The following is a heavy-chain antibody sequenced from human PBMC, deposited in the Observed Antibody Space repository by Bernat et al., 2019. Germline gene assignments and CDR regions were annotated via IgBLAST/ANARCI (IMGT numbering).Heavy chain of an antibody. D-gene: IGHD3-10*01. CDR3: ARGGFGFTMVRGVIITSFDY. V-gene: IGHV3-11*05. CDR2: ISSSSSYT. J-gene: IGHJ4*02. CDR1: GFTFSDYY. Sequence: QVQLVESGGGLVKPGGSLRLSCAASGFTFSDYYMSWIRQAPGKGLEWVSYISSSSSYTNYADSVKGRFTISRDNAKNSLYLQMNSLRAEEPAVYYCARGGFGFTMVRGVIITSFDYWAREPWSPSPQ.